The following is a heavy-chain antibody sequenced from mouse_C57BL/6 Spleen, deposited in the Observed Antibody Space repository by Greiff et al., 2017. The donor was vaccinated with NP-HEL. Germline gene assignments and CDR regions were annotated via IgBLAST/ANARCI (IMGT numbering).Heavy chain of an antibody. CDR1: GYTFTSYD. V-gene: IGHV1-85*01. Sequence: VNVVESGPELVKPGASVKLSCKASGYTFTSYDINWVKQRPGQGLEWIGWIYPRDGSTKYNEKFKGKATLTVDTSSSTAYMELHSLTSEDSAVYFCASWGTTVVASYYFDYWGQGTTLAVSS. CDR2: IYPRDGST. CDR3: ASWGTTVVASYYFDY. D-gene: IGHD1-1*01. J-gene: IGHJ2*01.